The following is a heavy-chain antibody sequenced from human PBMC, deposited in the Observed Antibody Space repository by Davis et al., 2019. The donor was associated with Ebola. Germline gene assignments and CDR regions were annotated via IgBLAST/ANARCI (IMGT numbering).Heavy chain of an antibody. J-gene: IGHJ6*04. CDR2: MNPKSGDA. CDR3: ARGTRNGAAHYYYYALDV. D-gene: IGHD3-16*01. V-gene: IGHV1-8*02. CDR1: GYSFKNYA. Sequence: ASVKVSCKASGYSFKNYAINWVRQATGQGLEWMGWMNPKSGDAGSAQKFQGRVTMTRDTSTSTAYMELSSLRSDDTAVYYCARGTRNGAAHYYYYALDVWGKGATVTVSS.